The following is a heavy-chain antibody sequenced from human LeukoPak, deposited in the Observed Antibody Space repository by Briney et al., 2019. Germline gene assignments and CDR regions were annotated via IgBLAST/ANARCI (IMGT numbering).Heavy chain of an antibody. V-gene: IGHV3-23*01. CDR3: ARDLRLISFGP. CDR2: ITGGGFTT. J-gene: IGHJ5*02. CDR1: GFTFSIYG. Sequence: PGGSLRLSCAASGFTFSIYGMNWVRQAPGKGLEWVSGITGGGFTTYYADSVKGRFTISRDNSKNTLYLQMNSLRAEDTAVYYCARDLRLISFGPWGQGTLVTVSS. D-gene: IGHD2/OR15-2a*01.